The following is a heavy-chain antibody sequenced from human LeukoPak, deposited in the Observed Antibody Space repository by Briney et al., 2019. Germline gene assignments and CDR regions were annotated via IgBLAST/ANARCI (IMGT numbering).Heavy chain of an antibody. Sequence: ASVKVSCKASGYTFTSYYMHWVRQAPGQGLEWMGIINPSGGSTSYAQKFQGRVTMTRDVSTSTVYMELSSLRSEDTAVYYCARAFVCSGGSCYSRYWFDPWGQGTLVTVSS. J-gene: IGHJ5*02. D-gene: IGHD2-15*01. CDR2: INPSGGST. V-gene: IGHV1-46*01. CDR3: ARAFVCSGGSCYSRYWFDP. CDR1: GYTFTSYY.